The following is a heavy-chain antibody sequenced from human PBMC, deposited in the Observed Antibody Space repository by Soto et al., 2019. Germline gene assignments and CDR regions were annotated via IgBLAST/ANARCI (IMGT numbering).Heavy chain of an antibody. J-gene: IGHJ6*02. CDR1: GFTFSSYG. Sequence: PGGSLRLSCAASGFTFSSYGMHWVRQAPGKGLEWVAVIWYDGSNKHYADSVKGRFTISRDNSKNTLYLQMNSLRAEDTAVYYCARDHYDFWSGLVQTKYYYYGMDVWGQGTTVTVSS. V-gene: IGHV3-33*01. CDR3: ARDHYDFWSGLVQTKYYYYGMDV. CDR2: IWYDGSNK. D-gene: IGHD3-3*01.